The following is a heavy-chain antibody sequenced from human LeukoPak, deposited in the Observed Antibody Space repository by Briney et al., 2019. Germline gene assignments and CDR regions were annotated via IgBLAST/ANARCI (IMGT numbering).Heavy chain of an antibody. D-gene: IGHD5-18*01. V-gene: IGHV3-48*01. CDR3: ARDLLTAMVLFDY. CDR1: GFTFDDYG. CDR2: ISSSSSTI. Sequence: PGGSLRLSCAASGFTFDDYGMSWVRQAPGKGLEWVSYISSSSSTIYYADSVKGRFTISRDNAKKSLYLQMSSLRAEDTAVYYCARDLLTAMVLFDYWGQGTLVTVSS. J-gene: IGHJ4*02.